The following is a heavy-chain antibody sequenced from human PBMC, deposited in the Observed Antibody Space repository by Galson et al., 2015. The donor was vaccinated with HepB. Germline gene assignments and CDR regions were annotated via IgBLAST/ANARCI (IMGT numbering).Heavy chain of an antibody. Sequence: SLRLSCAASGFTCSSYGMHWVHRAPGKGLEWVAVVSYDGNNKYYADSVKVRFTSSRDNSKNTLYLQMNILRAEDTAVYYCAIDSYCSAGSCSSRSDYWDQTTLFTVSS. CDR3: AIDSYCSAGSCSSRSDY. CDR1: GFTCSSYG. D-gene: IGHD2-15*01. V-gene: IGHV3-30*03. J-gene: IGHJ4*02. CDR2: VSYDGNNK.